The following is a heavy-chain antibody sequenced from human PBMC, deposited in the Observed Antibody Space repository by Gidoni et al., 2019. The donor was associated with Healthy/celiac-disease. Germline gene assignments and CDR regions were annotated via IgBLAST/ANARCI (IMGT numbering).Heavy chain of an antibody. V-gene: IGHV3-33*04. J-gene: IGHJ6*03. D-gene: IGHD6-13*01. CDR3: ARDQGQQLAYYYYYKDV. CDR2: IWYEGSNK. CDR1: GFTFSGLG. Sequence: QVQLVVSGGGVVQPRWSLILSCAASGFTFSGLGMHWVRQAPGKGLEWVAIIWYEGSNKYYADSVKGRFTISRDNSKNTLYLQMNNLRAEDTAVYYCARDQGQQLAYYYYYKDVWGKGTTVTVSS.